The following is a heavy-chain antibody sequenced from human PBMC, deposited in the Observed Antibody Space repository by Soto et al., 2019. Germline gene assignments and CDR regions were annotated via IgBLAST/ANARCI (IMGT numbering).Heavy chain of an antibody. CDR2: IYYSGST. J-gene: IGHJ4*02. V-gene: IGHV4-31*03. CDR1: GGSISSGGYY. CDR3: ARALAPYGDYGVWYFDY. D-gene: IGHD4-17*01. Sequence: QVQLQESGPGLVKPSQTLSLTCTVSGGSISSGGYYWSWIRQHPGKGLEWIGYIYYSGSTYYNPSLKSRVTISVGTSKNQFSLKLSSVTAADTAVYYCARALAPYGDYGVWYFDYWGQGTLVTVSS.